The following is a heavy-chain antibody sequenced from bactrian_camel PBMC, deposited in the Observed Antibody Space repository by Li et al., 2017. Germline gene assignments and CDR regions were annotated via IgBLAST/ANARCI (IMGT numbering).Heavy chain of an antibody. CDR1: GYTFNGNC. J-gene: IGHJ4*01. CDR2: IYTGDGER. D-gene: IGHD4*01. CDR3: ATCRCGFCTQISDYND. V-gene: IGHV3S6*01. Sequence: VQLVESGGASVQAGGSLRLSCVASGYTFNGNCMGWVRQGPGKQREVVASIYTGDGERMYTDSVKGRFTISRDNAKNSVYLQMNSLKPEDTAMYYCATCRCGFCTQISDYNDWGQGTQVTVS.